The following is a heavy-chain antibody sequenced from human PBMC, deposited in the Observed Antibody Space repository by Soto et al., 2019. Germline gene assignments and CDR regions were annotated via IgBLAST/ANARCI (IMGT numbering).Heavy chain of an antibody. CDR3: ARGGYYDFWSGYYMGYYYYGMDV. CDR2: INPSGGST. D-gene: IGHD3-3*01. Sequence: QVQLVQSGAEVKKPGASVKVSCKASGYTFTSYYMHWVRHAPGQGLEWMGIINPSGGSTSYAQKFQGRVTMTRDTSTSTVYMELSSLRSEDTAVYYCARGGYYDFWSGYYMGYYYYGMDVWGQGTTVTVSS. J-gene: IGHJ6*02. CDR1: GYTFTSYY. V-gene: IGHV1-46*01.